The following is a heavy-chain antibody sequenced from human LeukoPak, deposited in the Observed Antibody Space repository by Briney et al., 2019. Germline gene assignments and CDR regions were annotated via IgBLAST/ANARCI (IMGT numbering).Heavy chain of an antibody. J-gene: IGHJ3*01. CDR3: VRDRGVWAFDV. V-gene: IGHV1-2*02. CDR2: INPNSGGT. Sequence: ASVKVPCKAFEYTFIGYYMHWVRQAPGQGPEWMGWINPNSGGTIYAQKFQDRVTMTRDTSISTAYMELNRLRSDDTAVYYCVRDRGVWAFDVWGQGTMVTVSS. CDR1: EYTFIGYY. D-gene: IGHD3-10*01.